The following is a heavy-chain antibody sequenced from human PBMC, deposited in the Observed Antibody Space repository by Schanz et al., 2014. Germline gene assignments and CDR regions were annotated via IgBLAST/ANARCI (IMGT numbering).Heavy chain of an antibody. Sequence: QVQLVQSGAEVKKPGASVKVSCKASGYTFTGYYMHWVRQAPGQGLEGMGWINPNSGGTNYAQKFQGRVTMTRDTSISTAYMELSRLRSDDTAVYYCARAGQDFEYSSLSPIWYFDLWGRGTLVTVSS. CDR2: INPNSGGT. J-gene: IGHJ2*01. V-gene: IGHV1-2*02. CDR3: ARAGQDFEYSSLSPIWYFDL. D-gene: IGHD6-6*01. CDR1: GYTFTGYY.